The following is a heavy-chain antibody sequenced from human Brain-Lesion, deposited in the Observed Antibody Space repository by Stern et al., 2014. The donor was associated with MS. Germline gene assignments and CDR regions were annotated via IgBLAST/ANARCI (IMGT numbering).Heavy chain of an antibody. Sequence: MQLVESGPGLVKPSETLSLTCTVSGGSITSSSYYWGWIRQPPGRGLEYIGTVYYTGSTFYDPSLKSRVTISADTSKNQVALKLPSVTAADTAVYYCVRPDIMGTIWNWGQGTLVTVSS. CDR3: VRPDIMGTIWN. D-gene: IGHD1-26*01. CDR1: GGSITSSSYY. V-gene: IGHV4-39*01. J-gene: IGHJ4*02. CDR2: VYYTGST.